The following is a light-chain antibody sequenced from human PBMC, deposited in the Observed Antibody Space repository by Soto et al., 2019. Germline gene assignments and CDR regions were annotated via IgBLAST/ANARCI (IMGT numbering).Light chain of an antibody. CDR1: QSISNW. V-gene: IGKV1-5*01. J-gene: IGKJ1*01. CDR2: DAS. CDR3: QQYNSYST. Sequence: DIPITQSPSTLSASVGDRVTITCRASQSISNWLAWYQQKPGKAPKLLIYDASSLESGVPSRFSGGGFGTEFTLTISSLQPDDFGTYYCQQYNSYSTFGQGTKVDIK.